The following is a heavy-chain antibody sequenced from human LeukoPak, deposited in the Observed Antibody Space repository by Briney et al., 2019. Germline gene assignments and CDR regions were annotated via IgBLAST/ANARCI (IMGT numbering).Heavy chain of an antibody. J-gene: IGHJ5*02. CDR1: GGSFSGYY. CDR3: ARGPKWLYRRPINWFDP. Sequence: SETLSLTCAVYGGSFSGYYWSWVRQPPGKGLEWIGEINHSGGTNYNPSLKSRVTISVDTSKTQFSLKLSSVTAADTAVYYCARGPKWLYRRPINWFDPWGQGTLVTVSS. V-gene: IGHV4-34*01. D-gene: IGHD2-8*01. CDR2: INHSGGT.